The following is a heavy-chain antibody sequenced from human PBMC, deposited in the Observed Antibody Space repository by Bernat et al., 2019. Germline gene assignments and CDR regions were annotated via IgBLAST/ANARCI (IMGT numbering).Heavy chain of an antibody. CDR2: INGDGTIT. J-gene: IGHJ4*02. Sequence: EVKLVESGGGLIQPGGSLRLSCAASGFTFSGDWMHWVRQVPGKGLVWVSRINGDGTITDYADSVKGRFTISRDNAKNTLYLQMNSLRVEDTAVDYCVRSVSGAAGFFDYWGPGSLVTVSS. CDR3: VRSVSGAAGFFDY. CDR1: GFTFSGDW. D-gene: IGHD5/OR15-5a*01. V-gene: IGHV3-74*01.